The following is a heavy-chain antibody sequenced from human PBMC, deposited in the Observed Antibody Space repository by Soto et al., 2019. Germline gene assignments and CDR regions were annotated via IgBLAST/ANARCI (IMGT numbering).Heavy chain of an antibody. D-gene: IGHD3-22*01. V-gene: IGHV1-18*01. CDR3: VKDRDSNSWPSRDV. CDR1: GYTFTRNG. Sequence: ASVKVSCKTAGYTFTRNGISWVRQAPGQGLEWMGWISPNSGNTKYAQKLQGRVIMTTDTSTSTAYMELRSLRSDDTAVYYCVKDRDSNSWPSRDVWGPGTTVTVSS. J-gene: IGHJ6*02. CDR2: ISPNSGNT.